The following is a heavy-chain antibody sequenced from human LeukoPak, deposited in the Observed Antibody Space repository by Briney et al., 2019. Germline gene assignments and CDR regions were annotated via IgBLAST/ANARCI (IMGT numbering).Heavy chain of an antibody. CDR1: GGSFSGYY. D-gene: IGHD3-3*01. CDR2: INHRGST. J-gene: IGHJ4*02. Sequence: PSETLSLTCAVYGGSFSGYYWSGIRQPPGKGLEGIGEINHRGSTNYNPSLKSRVTISVDTSKNQFSLKLSSVTAADTAVYYCARFIFGVVIIPKYYFDYWGQGTLVTVSS. V-gene: IGHV4-34*01. CDR3: ARFIFGVVIIPKYYFDY.